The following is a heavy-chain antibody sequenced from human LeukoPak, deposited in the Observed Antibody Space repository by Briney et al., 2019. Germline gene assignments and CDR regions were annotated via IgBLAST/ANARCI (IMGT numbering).Heavy chain of an antibody. CDR2: ISYDGSNK. D-gene: IGHD1-1*01. V-gene: IGHV3-30*18. CDR1: GFTFSSYG. J-gene: IGHJ4*02. CDR3: AKSTIR. Sequence: GGSLRLSCAASGFTFSSYGMHWVRQAPGKGLEWVAVISYDGSNKYYADSVKGRFTISRDNSKNTLYLQMNSLRAEDTAVYYCAKSTIRWGQGTLVTVSS.